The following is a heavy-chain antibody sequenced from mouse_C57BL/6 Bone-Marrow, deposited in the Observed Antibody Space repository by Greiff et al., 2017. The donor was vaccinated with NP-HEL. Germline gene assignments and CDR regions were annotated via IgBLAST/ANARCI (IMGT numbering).Heavy chain of an antibody. CDR2: IYPGNSDT. D-gene: IGHD2-5*01. J-gene: IGHJ4*01. Sequence: EVMLVESGTVLARPGASVKMSCKTSGYTFTSYWMHWVKQRPGQGLEWIGAIYPGNSDTSYNQKFKGKAKLTAVTSASTAYMELSSLTNEDSAVYYCTNAYYSNYYYAMDYWGQGTSVTVSS. CDR3: TNAYYSNYYYAMDY. CDR1: GYTFTSYW. V-gene: IGHV1-5*01.